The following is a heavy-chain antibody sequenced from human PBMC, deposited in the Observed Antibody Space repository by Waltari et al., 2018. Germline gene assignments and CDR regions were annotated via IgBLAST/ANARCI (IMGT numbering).Heavy chain of an antibody. CDR3: ARDHNDFWSGYSDAFDI. J-gene: IGHJ3*02. D-gene: IGHD3-3*01. CDR1: GYTFTSYA. CDR2: INAGNGNT. Sequence: QVQLVQSGAEGKKTGASVKVSCKASGYTFTSYAMHWVRQAPGQRLEWMGWINAGNGNTKYSQKFQDRVTITRDTSASTAYMELSSLRSEDTAVYYCARDHNDFWSGYSDAFDIWGQGTMVTVSS. V-gene: IGHV1-3*01.